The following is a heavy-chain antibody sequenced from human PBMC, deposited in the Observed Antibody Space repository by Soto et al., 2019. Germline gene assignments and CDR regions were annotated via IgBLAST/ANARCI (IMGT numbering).Heavy chain of an antibody. J-gene: IGHJ4*02. Sequence: QVQLQESGPGLVKPSQTLSLTCTVSGGSISSGDYDWTWIRQPPGKGLEWIGYIYYTGNTYYNPSLESRVSVSVDTSKNQFSLKVSAVTAADTAVYYCASSQKGYNWNYFDHWGQGALVTVAS. CDR3: ASSQKGYNWNYFDH. CDR2: IYYTGNT. V-gene: IGHV4-30-4*01. D-gene: IGHD1-20*01. CDR1: GGSISSGDYD.